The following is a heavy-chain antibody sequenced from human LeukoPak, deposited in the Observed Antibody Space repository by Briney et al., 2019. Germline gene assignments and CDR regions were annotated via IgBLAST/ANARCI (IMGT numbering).Heavy chain of an antibody. D-gene: IGHD2-2*01. CDR3: AGAPDCSSTSCYGDAFDI. V-gene: IGHV4-59*01. J-gene: IGHJ3*02. CDR2: IYYSGST. CDR1: GGSINFYY. Sequence: PSETLSLTCTVSGGSINFYYWSWIRQPPGKGREWIGYIYYSGSTNYNPSLKSRVTISVDTSKNQFSLKLSSVSAADTAVYYCAGAPDCSSTSCYGDAFDIWGQGTMVTVSS.